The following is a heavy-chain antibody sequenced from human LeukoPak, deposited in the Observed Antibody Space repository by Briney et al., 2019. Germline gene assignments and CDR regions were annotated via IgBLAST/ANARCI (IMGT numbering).Heavy chain of an antibody. V-gene: IGHV3-23*01. CDR2: VSGDGQRT. CDR1: GFTFSSYS. Sequence: GGSLRLSCVGSGFTFSSYSMNWVRQTPGKGLQWVSAVSGDGQRTFYADSVKGRFTIFRDNSMNTLSLQMNSLRVEDTAVYYCAKEQDNLLLLSHFDSWGQGILVTVSA. CDR3: AKEQDNLLLLSHFDS. J-gene: IGHJ4*02. D-gene: IGHD1-14*01.